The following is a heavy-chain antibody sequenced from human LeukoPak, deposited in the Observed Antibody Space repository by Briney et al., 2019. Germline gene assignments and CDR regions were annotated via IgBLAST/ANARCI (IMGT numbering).Heavy chain of an antibody. CDR3: ARGYGDYEYYYGMDV. CDR1: AFTFSSYG. V-gene: IGHV3-33*01. D-gene: IGHD4-17*01. Sequence: GRSLRLSCAAAAFTFSSYGMHWVRHAPGKGLELVAVIWYDGSNKYYAESVKGRFTISRDNSKNTLYLQINSLRAEDTAVYYCARGYGDYEYYYGMDVWGQGTTVTVSS. J-gene: IGHJ6*02. CDR2: IWYDGSNK.